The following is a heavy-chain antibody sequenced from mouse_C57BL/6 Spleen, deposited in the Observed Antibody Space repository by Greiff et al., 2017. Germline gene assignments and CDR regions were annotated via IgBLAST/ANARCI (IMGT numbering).Heavy chain of an antibody. Sequence: EVQVVESGGGLVKPGGSLKLSCAASGFTFNSYAMSWVRQTPEKTLEWVATISDGGSYTYYPDNVKGRFTISRDNAKNNLYLQMSHLKSEDTAMYYCAREGYYYGSSYFDYWGQGTTLTVSS. CDR2: ISDGGSYT. V-gene: IGHV5-4*01. J-gene: IGHJ2*01. CDR3: AREGYYYGSSYFDY. CDR1: GFTFNSYA. D-gene: IGHD1-1*01.